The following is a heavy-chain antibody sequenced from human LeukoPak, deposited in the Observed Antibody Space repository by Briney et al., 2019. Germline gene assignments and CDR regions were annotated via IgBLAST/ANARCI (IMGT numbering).Heavy chain of an antibody. CDR3: ARDIAWRSTGNYFDY. J-gene: IGHJ4*02. D-gene: IGHD6-13*01. CDR1: GFTFSSYE. CDR2: IKQDGSEK. V-gene: IGHV3-7*01. Sequence: PGGSLRLSCAASGFTFSSYEMSWVRQAPGKGLEWVANIKQDGSEKYYVDSVKGRFTISRDNAKNSLYLQMNSLRAEDTAVYYCARDIAWRSTGNYFDYWGQGTLVTVSS.